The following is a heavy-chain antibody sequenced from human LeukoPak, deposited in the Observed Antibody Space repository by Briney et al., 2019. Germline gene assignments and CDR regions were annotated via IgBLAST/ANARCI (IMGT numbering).Heavy chain of an antibody. CDR1: GFTVSSNY. CDR3: ARDGYDDSSGYHYFDY. CDR2: IYSGGST. D-gene: IGHD3-22*01. V-gene: IGHV3-53*01. J-gene: IGHJ4*02. Sequence: GGSLRLSCAASGFTVSSNYMSWVRQAPGKGLEWVSVIYSGGSTYYADSVKGRFTISRDNSKNTLYLQMNSLRAEDTAVYYCARDGYDDSSGYHYFDYWGQGTLVTVSS.